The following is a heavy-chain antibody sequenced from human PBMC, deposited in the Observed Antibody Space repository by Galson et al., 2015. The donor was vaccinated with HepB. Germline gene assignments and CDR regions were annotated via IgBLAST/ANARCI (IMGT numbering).Heavy chain of an antibody. J-gene: IGHJ4*02. D-gene: IGHD4-11*01. CDR2: IWYDGSNK. CDR1: GFTFSSYG. Sequence: SLRLSCAASGFTFSSYGMHWVRQAPGKGLEWVAVIWYDGSNKYYADSVKGRFTISRDNSKNTLYLQMNSLRAEDTAVYYCARGTVTTPFDYWGQGTLVTVSS. CDR3: ARGTVTTPFDY. V-gene: IGHV3-33*01.